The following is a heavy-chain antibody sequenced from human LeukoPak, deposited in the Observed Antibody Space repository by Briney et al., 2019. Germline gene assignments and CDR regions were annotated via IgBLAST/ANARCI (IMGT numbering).Heavy chain of an antibody. D-gene: IGHD6-13*01. Sequence: SETLSLTCTVSGGSISSSSYYWGWIRQPPGKGLEWIGSIYYSGSTYYNPSLKSRVTISVDTSKNQFSLKLSSVTAADTAVYYCARAGSWYGQNWFDPWGQGTLVTVSS. V-gene: IGHV4-39*07. CDR2: IYYSGST. CDR1: GGSISSSSYY. J-gene: IGHJ5*02. CDR3: ARAGSWYGQNWFDP.